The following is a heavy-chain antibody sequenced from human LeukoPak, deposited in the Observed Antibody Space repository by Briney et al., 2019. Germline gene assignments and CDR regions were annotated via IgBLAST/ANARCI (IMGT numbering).Heavy chain of an antibody. CDR2: ISCYNGDT. D-gene: IGHD3-22*01. CDR1: GYTLIHHG. Sequence: ASVEVSCKASGYTLIHHGISWVRQAPGQGLEWMGWISCYNGDTMYAQNVQGRVTMTTDTSTRTAYMELRSLRSDDTAMYYCARDPSNSSGYQAHFDSWGQGTLVTVSS. CDR3: ARDPSNSSGYQAHFDS. J-gene: IGHJ4*02. V-gene: IGHV1-18*01.